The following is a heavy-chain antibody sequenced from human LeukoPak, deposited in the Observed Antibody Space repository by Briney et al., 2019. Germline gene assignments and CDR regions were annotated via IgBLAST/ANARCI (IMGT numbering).Heavy chain of an antibody. Sequence: GASMKVSCKASGYTFTGYYMHWVRQAPGQGLEWMGWINPNSGGTNYAQKFQGRVTMTRDTSISTAYMELSRLRSDDTAVYYCAREAYYDSSGYYVWDFGYWGQGTLVTVSS. V-gene: IGHV1-2*02. CDR1: GYTFTGYY. CDR3: AREAYYDSSGYYVWDFGY. D-gene: IGHD3-22*01. J-gene: IGHJ4*02. CDR2: INPNSGGT.